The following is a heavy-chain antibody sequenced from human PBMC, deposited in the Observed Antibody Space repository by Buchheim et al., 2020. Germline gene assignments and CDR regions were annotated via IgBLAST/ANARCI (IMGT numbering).Heavy chain of an antibody. CDR2: INSDGSSI. CDR3: SRLVVNAVPHFDY. Sequence: EVQLLESGGGLIQPGGSLRLSCTASGFTFNSYWMLWVRQVPGKGLVWVSRINSDGSSITYADSVTGRFTISRDNAKNTLYLQMSSLRAEDTAVYYCSRLVVNAVPHFDYWGQRTLVTVSS. CDR1: GFTFNSYW. J-gene: IGHJ4*02. V-gene: IGHV3-74*01. D-gene: IGHD2-8*02.